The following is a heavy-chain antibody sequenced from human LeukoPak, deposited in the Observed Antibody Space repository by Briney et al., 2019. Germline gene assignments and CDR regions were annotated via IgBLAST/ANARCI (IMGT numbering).Heavy chain of an antibody. CDR3: TTGTY. V-gene: IGHV3-15*01. CDR1: GFTFSNPW. Sequence: PGGSLRLSCAASGFTFSNPWMSWVRQAPGKGLEWVGRIRSKTDGGTADYAAPVKDRIIISRDDSKNTLYLQMNSLKNEDTAVYYCTTGTYWGQGNLVTVSS. J-gene: IGHJ4*02. CDR2: IRSKTDGGTA.